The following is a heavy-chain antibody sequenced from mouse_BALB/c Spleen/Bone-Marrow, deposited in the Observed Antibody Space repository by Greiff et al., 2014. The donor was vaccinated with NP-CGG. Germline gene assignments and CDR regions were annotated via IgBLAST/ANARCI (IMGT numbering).Heavy chain of an antibody. CDR1: GYSFTGYT. D-gene: IGHD1-1*01. CDR2: INPYNGGT. J-gene: IGHJ3*01. CDR3: ARGDYYVSSSFAY. Sequence: EVQLQQSGPELVKPGASMKISCKASGYSFTGYTMNWVKQSHGKNLEWIGLINPYNGGTSYNQKFKGKATLTVDKSASTAYMELLSLASEDSACDYCARGDYYVSSSFAYWGQGTLVTVSA. V-gene: IGHV1-18*01.